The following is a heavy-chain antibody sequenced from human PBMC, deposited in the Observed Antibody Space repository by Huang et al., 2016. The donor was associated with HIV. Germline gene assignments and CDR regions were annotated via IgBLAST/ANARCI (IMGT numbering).Heavy chain of an antibody. D-gene: IGHD5-18*01. Sequence: QVQLVESGGGVVQPGRSLRLSCAASGFPFNNHAMHWVRQAPGKGLYWVAVTSKYGSNNYYADSVKGRFTISRDSSKSTLFLHMTSLRTEDTAVYYCARAKDTWDAYDIWGQGTMVMVSS. CDR1: GFPFNNHA. J-gene: IGHJ3*02. V-gene: IGHV3-30*16. CDR2: TSKYGSNN. CDR3: ARAKDTWDAYDI.